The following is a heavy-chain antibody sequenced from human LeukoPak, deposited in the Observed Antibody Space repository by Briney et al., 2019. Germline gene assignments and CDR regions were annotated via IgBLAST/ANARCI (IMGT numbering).Heavy chain of an antibody. D-gene: IGHD2-21*01. Sequence: GGSLRLSCAASGFTFSSYGMHWVRQAPGKGLEWVAVIWYDGSNKNYADSVKGRFTISRDNAKNSLYLQMNSLRAEDTALYYCARDVLAYAAARPGYFDYWGQGTLVTVSS. CDR3: ARDVLAYAAARPGYFDY. CDR2: IWYDGSNK. CDR1: GFTFSSYG. J-gene: IGHJ4*02. V-gene: IGHV3-33*01.